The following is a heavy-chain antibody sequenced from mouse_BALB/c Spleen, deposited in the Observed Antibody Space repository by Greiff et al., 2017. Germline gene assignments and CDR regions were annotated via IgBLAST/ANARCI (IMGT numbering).Heavy chain of an antibody. CDR3: ARHWDGYYLYYFDY. J-gene: IGHJ2*01. D-gene: IGHD2-3*01. V-gene: IGHV5-9-3*01. Sequence: EVQLVESGGGLVKPGGSLKLSCAASGFTFRSYAMSWVRQTPEKRLEWVATISSGGSYTYYPDSVKGRFTISRDNAKNTLYLQMSSLRSEDTAMYYCARHWDGYYLYYFDYWGQGTTLTVSS. CDR2: ISSGGSYT. CDR1: GFTFRSYA.